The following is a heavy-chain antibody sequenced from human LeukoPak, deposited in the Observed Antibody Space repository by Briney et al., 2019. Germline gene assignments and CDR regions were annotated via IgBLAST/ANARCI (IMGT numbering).Heavy chain of an antibody. V-gene: IGHV1-18*01. CDR1: GYTYTTDG. D-gene: IGHD6-13*01. CDR2: IDTYSGKT. CDR3: ARDRGIAEADSFDP. J-gene: IGHJ5*02. Sequence: ASVKVSCKASGYTYTTDGISWVRRAPGQGLEWMGWIDTYSGKTNYAQKFQGRVTMTSDTSTSTAYMEMRSLGSDDTAVYYCARDRGIAEADSFDPWGQGTLVTVSS.